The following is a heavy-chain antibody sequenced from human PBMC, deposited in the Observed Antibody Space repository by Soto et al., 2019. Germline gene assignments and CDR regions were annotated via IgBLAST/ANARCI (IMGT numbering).Heavy chain of an antibody. CDR1: GDSVTGNTAG. J-gene: IGHJ6*02. D-gene: IGHD3-10*02. CDR2: TYYRSKWYY. V-gene: IGHV6-1*01. Sequence: SQTLSLTCVISGDSVTGNTAGWNWIRQSPSRGLECLGRTYYRSKWYYDYAGSVKGRMTINPDTSRKQFYLQLNSVSPEDTAVYYCASGMLVRGAYYVHXWGQGTTVTVS. CDR3: ASGMLVRGAYYVHX.